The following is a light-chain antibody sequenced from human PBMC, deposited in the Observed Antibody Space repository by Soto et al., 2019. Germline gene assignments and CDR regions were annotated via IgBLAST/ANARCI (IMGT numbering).Light chain of an antibody. CDR2: GNT. CDR1: SSNIRSGYD. J-gene: IGLJ6*01. V-gene: IGLV1-40*01. CDR3: QSYDRSLRGYG. Sequence: QSLLTQPPSVSGAPGQRVTISCTGTSSNIRSGYDVHWYQHLPGTAPKLLIYGNTIRPSGVPDRFSGSKSGTSASLAITGLQAEDEADYYCQSYDRSLRGYGVGNGTKVSV.